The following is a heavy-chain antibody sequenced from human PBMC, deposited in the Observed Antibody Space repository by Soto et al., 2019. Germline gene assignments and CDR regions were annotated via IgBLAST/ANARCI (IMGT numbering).Heavy chain of an antibody. CDR3: ARGRRITMVRGGAGLLSIRSAFDY. CDR1: GGSFSGYY. J-gene: IGHJ4*02. Sequence: SETLSLTCAVYGGSFSGYYWSWIRQPPGKGLEWIGEINHSGSTNYNPSLKSRVTISVDTSKNQFSLKLSSVTAADTAVYYCARGRRITMVRGGAGLLSIRSAFDYWGQGTLVTVSS. D-gene: IGHD3-10*01. CDR2: INHSGST. V-gene: IGHV4-34*01.